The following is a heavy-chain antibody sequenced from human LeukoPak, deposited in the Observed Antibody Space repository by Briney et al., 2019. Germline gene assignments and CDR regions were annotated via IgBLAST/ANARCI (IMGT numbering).Heavy chain of an antibody. CDR3: ARDKSYSTLPGTSRNWFDP. D-gene: IGHD1-14*01. CDR2: ISSSGSTI. Sequence: GGSLRLSCAASGFTFSDYYMRWIRQAPGKGLEWVSYISSSGSTIYYADSVKGRFTISRDNAKNSLYLQMNSLRAEDTAVYYCARDKSYSTLPGTSRNWFDPWGQGTLVTVSS. CDR1: GFTFSDYY. J-gene: IGHJ5*02. V-gene: IGHV3-11*04.